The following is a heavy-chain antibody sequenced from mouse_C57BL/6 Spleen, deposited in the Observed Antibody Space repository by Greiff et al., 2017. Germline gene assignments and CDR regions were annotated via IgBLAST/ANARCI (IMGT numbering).Heavy chain of an antibody. CDR3: ARSVYYPYYFDY. Sequence: EVQLVESGPELVKPGASVKMSCKASGYTFTDYNMHWVKQSHGKSLEWIGYINPNNGGTSYNQKFKGKATLTVNKSSSTAYMELRSLTSEDSAVYYCARSVYYPYYFDYWGQGTTLTVSS. CDR1: GYTFTDYN. D-gene: IGHD2-1*01. V-gene: IGHV1-22*01. J-gene: IGHJ2*01. CDR2: INPNNGGT.